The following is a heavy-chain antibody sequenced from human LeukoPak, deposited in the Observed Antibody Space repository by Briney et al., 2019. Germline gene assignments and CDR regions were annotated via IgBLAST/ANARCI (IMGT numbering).Heavy chain of an antibody. CDR1: GGSVRNYY. Sequence: SETLSLTCRVSGGSVRNYYWSWIRQSPGKGLEWIGFIYDSGSSNSNPSLENRVAMSIDRSKNEFSLQLTSASAADTAVYFCVRDRDFSYFDPWGQGILDTVSS. D-gene: IGHD1-26*01. V-gene: IGHV4-59*02. J-gene: IGHJ5*02. CDR2: IYDSGSS. CDR3: VRDRDFSYFDP.